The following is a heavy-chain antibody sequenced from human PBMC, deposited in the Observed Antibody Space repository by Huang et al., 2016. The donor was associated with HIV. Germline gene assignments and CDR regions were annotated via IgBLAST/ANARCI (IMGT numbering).Heavy chain of an antibody. CDR1: GGSVSGYY. CDR3: ARVWDYYGSGSYSPYFDY. CDR2: SNHSGNT. V-gene: IGHV4-34*01. D-gene: IGHD3-10*01. J-gene: IGHJ4*02. Sequence: QVQLQQWGAGLLKPSETLSLTCGVFGGSVSGYYWSWIRQPPGKGLEWIGESNHSGNTNYNPSFERRVTISVDTAKNHFSLKLRSVTAADTAVYYCARVWDYYGSGSYSPYFDYWGQGTLVTVSS.